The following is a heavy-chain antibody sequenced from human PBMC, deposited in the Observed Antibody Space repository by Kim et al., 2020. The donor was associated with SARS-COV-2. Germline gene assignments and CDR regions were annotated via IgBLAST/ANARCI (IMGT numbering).Heavy chain of an antibody. J-gene: IGHJ6*02. Sequence: SVKVSCKASGGTFSSYAISWVRQAPGQGLEWMGGIIPIFGTANYAQKFQGRVTITADESTSTAYMELSSLRSEDTAVYYCARDPDDFWSGYSQYYYGMDVWGQGTTVTVSS. CDR3: ARDPDDFWSGYSQYYYGMDV. CDR1: GGTFSSYA. D-gene: IGHD3-3*01. CDR2: IIPIFGTA. V-gene: IGHV1-69*13.